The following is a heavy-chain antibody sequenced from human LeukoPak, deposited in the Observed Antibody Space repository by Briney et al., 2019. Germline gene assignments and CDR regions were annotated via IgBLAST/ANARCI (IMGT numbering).Heavy chain of an antibody. J-gene: IGHJ4*02. CDR1: DYTFTSYG. Sequence: ASVKVSCKASDYTFTSYGISWVRQAPGQGLEWMGWISVYNGNTNYAQKLQGRVTMTTDTSTSTAFMELRSLRSDDTAVYYRARDGDGYNYDYWGQGTLVTVSS. CDR3: ARDGDGYNYDY. V-gene: IGHV1-18*01. D-gene: IGHD5-24*01. CDR2: ISVYNGNT.